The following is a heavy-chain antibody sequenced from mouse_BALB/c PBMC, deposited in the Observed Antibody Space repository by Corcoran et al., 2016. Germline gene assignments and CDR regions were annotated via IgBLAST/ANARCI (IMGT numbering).Heavy chain of an antibody. V-gene: IGHV14-3*02. CDR1: GFNIKDTY. Sequence: EVQLQQSGAELVKPGASVKLSCTASGFNIKDTYMHWVKQRPEQCLEWIGRIDPANGNTKYDPKFQGKATITSDTSSNTAYLQLSSLTSEDTAVYYCARGLLRRGAMDYWGQGTSVTVSS. D-gene: IGHD1-2*01. CDR3: ARGLLRRGAMDY. CDR2: IDPANGNT. J-gene: IGHJ4*01.